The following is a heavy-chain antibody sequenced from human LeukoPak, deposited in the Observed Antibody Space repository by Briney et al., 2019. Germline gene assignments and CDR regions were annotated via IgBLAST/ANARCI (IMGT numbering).Heavy chain of an antibody. CDR2: IKKDGSDK. J-gene: IGHJ4*02. CDR3: TGGPGY. CDR1: GFPFSNYW. Sequence: GGSLRLSCAASGFPFSNYWMSWVRQAPGKGLEWVANIKKDGSDKYYVDSVKGRFTISRDNAKKSLFLQMNSLRAEDTAVYYCTGGPGYWGQGTLVTVSS. D-gene: IGHD2-15*01. V-gene: IGHV3-7*01.